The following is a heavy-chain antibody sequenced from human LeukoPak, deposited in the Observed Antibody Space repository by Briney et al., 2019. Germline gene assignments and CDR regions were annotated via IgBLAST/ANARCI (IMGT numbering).Heavy chain of an antibody. CDR2: IKSKTNGGTT. V-gene: IGHV3-15*01. CDR1: GFSFSNAW. Sequence: GGSLRLSCVASGFSFSNAWMSWVRQAPGKGLEWVGRIKSKTNGGTTDYAAPVKGRFTISRDDSKNTLYLQMNSLKPEDTAVYYCTKFDYAAFEYWGQGALVTVSS. J-gene: IGHJ4*02. CDR3: TKFDYAAFEY. D-gene: IGHD4-17*01.